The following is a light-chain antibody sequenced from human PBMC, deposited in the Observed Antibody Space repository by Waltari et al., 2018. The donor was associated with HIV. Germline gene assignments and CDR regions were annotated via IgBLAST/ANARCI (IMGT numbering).Light chain of an antibody. CDR3: GAGDDRLSGVV. J-gene: IGLJ2*01. CDR1: SSNIGRNY. Sequence: QPVLTQPSSASGTPGPRVTISCSGSSSNIGRNYVYWDQHLPGRAPKFLMYGNTHRPSGVPERISGSKSGTAASLAISGLRSEDEADYYCGAGDDRLSGVVFGGGTRLTAL. CDR2: GNT. V-gene: IGLV1-47*01.